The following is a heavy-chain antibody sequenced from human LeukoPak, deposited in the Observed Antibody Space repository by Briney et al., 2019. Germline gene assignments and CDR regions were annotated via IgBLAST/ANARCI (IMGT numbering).Heavy chain of an antibody. Sequence: GGSLRLSWAAAGFTFSRSWMTWVRQAPGKGLEWVSAIGGTGGNIFYTDSVKGRFTISRDNSKNTLYLHMNSLRAEDTAIYYCVRDNYSYRLDVWGQGTLVTVSS. CDR3: VRDNYSYRLDV. D-gene: IGHD2-21*01. V-gene: IGHV3-23*01. J-gene: IGHJ4*02. CDR1: GFTFSRSW. CDR2: IGGTGGNI.